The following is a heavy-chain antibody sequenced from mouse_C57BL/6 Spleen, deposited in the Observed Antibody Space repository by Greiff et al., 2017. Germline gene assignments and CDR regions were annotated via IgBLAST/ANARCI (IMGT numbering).Heavy chain of an antibody. Sequence: QVHVKQPGAELVRPGSSVKLSCKASGYTFTSYWMHWVKQRPIQGLEWIGNIDPSDSETHYNQKFKDKATLTVDKSSSTAYMQLSSLTSEDSAVYYCASSITTVGTGDYWGQGTTLTVSS. D-gene: IGHD1-1*01. CDR2: IDPSDSET. J-gene: IGHJ2*01. V-gene: IGHV1-52*01. CDR3: ASSITTVGTGDY. CDR1: GYTFTSYW.